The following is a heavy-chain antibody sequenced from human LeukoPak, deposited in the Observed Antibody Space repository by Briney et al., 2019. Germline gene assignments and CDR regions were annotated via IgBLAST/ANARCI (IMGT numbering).Heavy chain of an antibody. Sequence: SETLSLTCTVSGTSISSDTYYWNWVRQTPGRGLEWIGCIYDSGTTYHNSSLESRITMAMDTSKNQFSLKLTSLTAPDTAVYYCAAGAFTRGEHDFWGQGTLVTVFS. CDR2: IYDSGTT. CDR3: AAGAFTRGEHDF. V-gene: IGHV4-30-4*01. D-gene: IGHD1/OR15-1a*01. J-gene: IGHJ4*02. CDR1: GTSISSDTYY.